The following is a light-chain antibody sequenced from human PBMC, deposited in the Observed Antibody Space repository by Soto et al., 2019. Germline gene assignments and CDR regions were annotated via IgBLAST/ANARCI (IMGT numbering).Light chain of an antibody. V-gene: IGKV3-20*01. CDR1: QSVSSSH. CDR3: QQYGSSPPYT. Sequence: EIVLTQSPGTLSLSPGERATLSCRASQSVSSSHLAWYQQKPGQAPRLLIYGASSRATGIPDRFSGSGSGTDFTLTISRLEPEDFAVYFCQQYGSSPPYTFGQGTTVDIK. CDR2: GAS. J-gene: IGKJ2*01.